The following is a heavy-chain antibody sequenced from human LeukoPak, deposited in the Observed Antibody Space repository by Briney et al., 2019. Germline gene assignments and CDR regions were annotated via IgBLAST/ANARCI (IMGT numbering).Heavy chain of an antibody. CDR3: AKGAPLWFGELWIDY. D-gene: IGHD3-10*01. CDR1: GFTFSDYW. J-gene: IGHJ4*02. CDR2: ISTDGSST. V-gene: IGHV3-74*01. Sequence: PGGSLRLSCAASGFTFSDYWMHWVRQAPGKGLVWVSHISTDGSSTTYADSVRGRFIISRDNARNTLYLQMNRLRTEDTAVYYRAKGAPLWFGELWIDYWGQGILVTVSS.